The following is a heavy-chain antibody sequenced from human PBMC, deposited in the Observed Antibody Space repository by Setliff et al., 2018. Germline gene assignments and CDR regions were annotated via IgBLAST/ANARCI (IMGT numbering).Heavy chain of an antibody. CDR2: INPSSGAT. Sequence: GASVKVSCKASGYTFTDYYMYWVRQAPGQGLEWMGRINPSSGATIYAQKFQGRVTMTSDTSISTAYMELGRLRSDDTAVYFCARGRDFWSGYLVYWGQGTLVTVSS. D-gene: IGHD3-3*01. J-gene: IGHJ4*02. V-gene: IGHV1-2*06. CDR3: ARGRDFWSGYLVY. CDR1: GYTFTDYY.